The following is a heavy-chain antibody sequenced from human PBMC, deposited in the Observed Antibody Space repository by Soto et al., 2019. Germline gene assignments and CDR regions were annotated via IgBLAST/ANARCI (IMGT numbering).Heavy chain of an antibody. CDR1: GFTFSNYA. CDR3: AKDYLNSSGY. Sequence: EVQLLESGGGLIQPGGSLRLSCAASGFTFSNYAMSWVRQAPGKGLEWVSAISTSGSTFYADSVKGRFTVSRDNSKNTLYLQMNGLRAEDTALYYCAKDYLNSSGYWGQGTLVTVSP. CDR2: ISTSGST. V-gene: IGHV3-23*01. J-gene: IGHJ4*02. D-gene: IGHD1-7*01.